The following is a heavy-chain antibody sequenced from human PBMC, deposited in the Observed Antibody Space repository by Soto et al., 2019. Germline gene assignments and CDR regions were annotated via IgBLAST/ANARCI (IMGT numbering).Heavy chain of an antibody. CDR3: ARPYHYTFPGGKDV. D-gene: IGHD3-22*01. CDR2: LYRGGTT. CDR1: GFSVSSNY. J-gene: IGHJ6*02. V-gene: IGHV3-53*02. Sequence: EVHLVETGGGLIQPGGSLRLSCAASGFSVSSNYLSWVRQAPGKGLEWVSVLYRGGTTYYADSVKGRFIISRDNSKNTLYLQMNTLRAEDTAVYYCARPYHYTFPGGKDVWGQGTTVTVSS.